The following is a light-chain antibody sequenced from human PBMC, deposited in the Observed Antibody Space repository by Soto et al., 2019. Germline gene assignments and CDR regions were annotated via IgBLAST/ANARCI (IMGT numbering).Light chain of an antibody. CDR2: DAS. Sequence: EIVLTQSPVTLSLSPGERATLSCRASQSISTYLAWYQQKPGQAPRLLIYDASERATGIPARFSGSGSGTDSTLTISSLEPEDFAVYYCQQRSHWPPFTFGPGTRVDIK. CDR3: QQRSHWPPFT. J-gene: IGKJ3*01. V-gene: IGKV3-11*01. CDR1: QSISTY.